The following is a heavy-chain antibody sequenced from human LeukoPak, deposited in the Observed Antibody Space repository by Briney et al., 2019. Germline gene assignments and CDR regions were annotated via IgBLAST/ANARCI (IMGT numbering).Heavy chain of an antibody. CDR3: ARGDVGVWFGELLTDY. CDR2: INAGNDNT. V-gene: IGHV1-3*01. Sequence: ASVKVSCKASGYTFTSYAIHWVRQAPGQRLEWMGWINAGNDNTRYSQKFQGRVTITRDTFASTAYKELSSLRYEDTAVYYCARGDVGVWFGELLTDYWGQGTLVTVSS. CDR1: GYTFTSYA. D-gene: IGHD3-10*01. J-gene: IGHJ4*02.